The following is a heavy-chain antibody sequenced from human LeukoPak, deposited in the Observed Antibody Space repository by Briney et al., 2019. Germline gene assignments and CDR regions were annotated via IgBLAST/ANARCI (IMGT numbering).Heavy chain of an antibody. CDR3: ARYSGLGVPDF. J-gene: IGHJ4*02. D-gene: IGHD2-21*01. V-gene: IGHV6-1*01. CDR2: TYYRSRWYN. Sequence: SQTLSLTCAISGDSVSSNSAAWNWLRQSPSRDLEWLGRTYYRSRWYNDYAVSVRGRITINADTSKNQFSLLLNSVTPEDTAVYYCARYSGLGVPDFWGQGTLVTVSS. CDR1: GDSVSSNSAA.